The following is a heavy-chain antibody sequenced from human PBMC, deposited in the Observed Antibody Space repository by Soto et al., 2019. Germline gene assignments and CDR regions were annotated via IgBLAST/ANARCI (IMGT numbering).Heavy chain of an antibody. V-gene: IGHV3-30-3*01. CDR1: GITFSSYA. CDR3: ARDRLTSGSYYLQPAGWFDP. J-gene: IGHJ5*02. Sequence: PGGSLRLSCAASGITFSSYAMHWVRQAPGKGLEWVAVISYDGSNKYYADSVKGRFTISRDNSKNTLYLQMNSLRAEDTAVYYCARDRLTSGSYYLQPAGWFDPWGQGTLVTVSS. D-gene: IGHD1-26*01. CDR2: ISYDGSNK.